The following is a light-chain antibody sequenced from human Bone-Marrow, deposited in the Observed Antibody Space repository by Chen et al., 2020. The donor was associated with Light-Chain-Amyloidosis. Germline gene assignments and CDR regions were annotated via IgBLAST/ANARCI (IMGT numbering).Light chain of an antibody. CDR1: IIGSTS. Sequence: SYVLTQPSSVSVAPGQTATIACGGNIIGSTSVHWYQQTPGQAPLLVVYDDSDRPSGIPERVSGSNSGNTATMTISRGEAGDEADYYCQVWDRSSDRPLFGGGTKLTFL. V-gene: IGLV3-21*02. CDR3: QVWDRSSDRPL. J-gene: IGLJ3*02. CDR2: DDS.